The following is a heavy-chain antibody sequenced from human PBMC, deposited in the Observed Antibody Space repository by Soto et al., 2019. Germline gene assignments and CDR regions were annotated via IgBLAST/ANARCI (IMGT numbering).Heavy chain of an antibody. V-gene: IGHV4-31*03. J-gene: IGHJ3*02. CDR3: AGVMTTVTGGDAFDI. Sequence: QVQLQESGPGLVKPSQTLSLTCTVSGGSISSGGYYWSWIRQHPGKGLEWIGYIYYSGSTYYNPSLRSRVTISVDTSKNQFSLKLSSVTAADTVVYYCAGVMTTVTGGDAFDIWGQGTMVTVSS. CDR1: GGSISSGGYY. D-gene: IGHD4-17*01. CDR2: IYYSGST.